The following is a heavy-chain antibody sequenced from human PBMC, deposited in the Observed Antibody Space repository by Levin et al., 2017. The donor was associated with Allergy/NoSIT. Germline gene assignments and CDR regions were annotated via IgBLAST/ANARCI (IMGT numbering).Heavy chain of an antibody. V-gene: IGHV3-33*01. CDR3: ARWGDDRRVDI. CDR1: GFTFSSHG. Sequence: GGSLRLSCAASGFTFSSHGMHWVRQAPGKGLEWVAVIWYDGSNKYYADSVKGRITISRDNSKNTVYLQMNSLRAEDTAIYYCARWGDDRRVDIWGQGTMVTVSS. J-gene: IGHJ3*02. D-gene: IGHD3-16*01. CDR2: IWYDGSNK.